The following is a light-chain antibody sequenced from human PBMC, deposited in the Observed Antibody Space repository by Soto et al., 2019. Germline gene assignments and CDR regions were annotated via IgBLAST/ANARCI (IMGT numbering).Light chain of an antibody. CDR1: DSISPW. Sequence: DIQITQSPSTMAASVGDRVTITYRDSDSISPWVDWYRLRPGKAPKVVIYKASSLVSGVPSAFGGSGAGPRFTRTISSLQPGDVPTDYCPQYYSYSPTFGQGTKVDIK. J-gene: IGKJ1*01. V-gene: IGKV1-5*03. CDR3: PQYYSYSPT. CDR2: KAS.